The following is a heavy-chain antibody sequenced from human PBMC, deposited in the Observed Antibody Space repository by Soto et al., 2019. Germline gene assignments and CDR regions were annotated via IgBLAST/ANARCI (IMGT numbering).Heavy chain of an antibody. D-gene: IGHD2-15*01. CDR3: ARVGFCCRSPGEPIEYFEY. CDR1: GGPINSPDYY. V-gene: IGHV4-30-4*01. J-gene: IGHJ4*02. Sequence: SETLSLTCNVSGGPINSPDYYWSWIRQSPGKGLEWIGYLYFSGGTQYNPSLRTPVSMSLDTSEKHFSLKLTSVTAADTAVYYCARVGFCCRSPGEPIEYFEYSGRGTLVIGSS. CDR2: LYFSGGT.